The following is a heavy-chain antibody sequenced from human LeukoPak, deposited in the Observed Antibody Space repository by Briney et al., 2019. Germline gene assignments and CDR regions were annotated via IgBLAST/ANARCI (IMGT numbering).Heavy chain of an antibody. Sequence: SGTLSLTCAVSGGSISSSNWWSWVRQPPGKGLEWIGEIYHSGSTNYNPSLKSRVTISVDKSKNQFSLKLSSVTAADTAVYYCARRYSSSWYLMYYFDYWGQGTLVTVSS. J-gene: IGHJ4*02. CDR1: GGSISSSNW. CDR2: IYHSGST. V-gene: IGHV4-4*02. CDR3: ARRYSSSWYLMYYFDY. D-gene: IGHD6-13*01.